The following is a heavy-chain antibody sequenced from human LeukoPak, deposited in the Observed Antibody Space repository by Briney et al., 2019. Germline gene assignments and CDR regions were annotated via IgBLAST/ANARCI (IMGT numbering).Heavy chain of an antibody. Sequence: GGSLRLSCAASGFTFSSYAIHWVRQAPGKGLEWVAVISYDASNKYYADSVKGRFTISRDNSKNTLYLQMNSLRAEDTAVYYCEREYAPKWELPHDSGPYYYGMDVWGQGTTGTVSS. CDR1: GFTFSSYA. CDR2: ISYDASNK. CDR3: EREYAPKWELPHDSGPYYYGMDV. D-gene: IGHD1-26*01. V-gene: IGHV3-30-3*01. J-gene: IGHJ6*02.